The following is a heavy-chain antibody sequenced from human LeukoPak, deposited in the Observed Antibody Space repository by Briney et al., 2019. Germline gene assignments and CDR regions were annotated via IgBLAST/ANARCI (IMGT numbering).Heavy chain of an antibody. Sequence: ASVKVSCKASGHTFTGYYMHWVRQAPGQGLEWMGWINPNSGGTDYAQKFQGRVTMTRDTSISTAYMELSRLRSDDTAVYYCARGRKYSSSSYYFDYWGQGTLVTVSS. CDR1: GHTFTGYY. CDR2: INPNSGGT. D-gene: IGHD6-13*01. V-gene: IGHV1-2*02. CDR3: ARGRKYSSSSYYFDY. J-gene: IGHJ4*02.